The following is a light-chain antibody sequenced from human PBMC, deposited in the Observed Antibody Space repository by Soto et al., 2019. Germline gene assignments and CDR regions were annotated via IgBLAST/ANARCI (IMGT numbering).Light chain of an antibody. Sequence: EIVLTQSPGTLSLSPGERATLSCRASQSVSSSYLAWYQQKPGQAPRLLIYVASSRATGIPDRFSGSGSGTDFPLTISRLEPEDFAVYYCQQYGSSPPNTFGQGTKVEIK. V-gene: IGKV3-20*01. CDR1: QSVSSSY. CDR3: QQYGSSPPNT. CDR2: VAS. J-gene: IGKJ1*01.